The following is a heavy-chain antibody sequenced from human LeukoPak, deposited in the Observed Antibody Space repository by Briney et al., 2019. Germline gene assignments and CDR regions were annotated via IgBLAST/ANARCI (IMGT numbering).Heavy chain of an antibody. CDR1: GYTFTSNG. J-gene: IGHJ4*02. V-gene: IGHV1-46*01. D-gene: IGHD5-18*01. CDR2: INPSGGST. Sequence: ASVKVSCKASGYTFTSNGLGWVRQAPGQGLEWMGIINPSGGSTSYAQKFQGRVTMTRDMSTSTVYMELSSLRSEDTAVYYCARDENVDTATYWGQGTLVTVSS. CDR3: ARDENVDTATY.